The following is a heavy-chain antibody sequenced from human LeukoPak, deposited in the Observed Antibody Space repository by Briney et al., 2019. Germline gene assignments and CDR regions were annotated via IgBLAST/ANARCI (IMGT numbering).Heavy chain of an antibody. V-gene: IGHV3-23*01. D-gene: IGHD1/OR15-1a*01. CDR1: GFSFCRYA. J-gene: IGHJ4*02. CDR2: ISGSGGST. CDR3: ATGMNNYSFEC. Sequence: GGSLRLSSAASGFSFCRYAMSWVRQAPGKGLEWVSAISGSGGSTYYAESVKGRFTISRDNSNNTLYLQMNSLRAEDTAVYYSATGMNNYSFECWGQGTLVTVSS.